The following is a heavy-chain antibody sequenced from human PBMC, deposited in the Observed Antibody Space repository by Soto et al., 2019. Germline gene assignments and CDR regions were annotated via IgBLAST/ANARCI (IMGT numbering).Heavy chain of an antibody. CDR1: GGSISSGGYY. V-gene: IGHV4-31*03. CDR3: ARDLLLGPGRWFDP. D-gene: IGHD3-22*01. Sequence: SETLSLTCTVSGGSISSGGYYWSWIRQHPGKGLEWIGYIYYSGSTYYNPSLKSRVTISVDTSKNQFSLKLSSVTAADTAVYYCARDLLLGPGRWFDPWGQGTLVTVSS. CDR2: IYYSGST. J-gene: IGHJ5*02.